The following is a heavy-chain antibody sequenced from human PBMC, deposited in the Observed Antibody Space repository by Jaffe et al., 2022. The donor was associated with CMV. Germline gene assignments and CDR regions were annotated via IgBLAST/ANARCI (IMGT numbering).Heavy chain of an antibody. CDR2: IYYSGST. V-gene: IGHV4-39*01. D-gene: IGHD2-15*01. J-gene: IGHJ3*02. CDR1: GGSISSSSYY. CDR3: ARLVVVAAKGDAFDI. Sequence: QLQLQESGPGLVKPSETLSLTCTVSGGSISSSSYYWGWIRQPPGKGLEWIGSIYYSGSTYYNPSLKSRVTISVDTSKNQFSLKLSSVTAADTAVYYCARLVVVAAKGDAFDIWGQGTMVTVSS.